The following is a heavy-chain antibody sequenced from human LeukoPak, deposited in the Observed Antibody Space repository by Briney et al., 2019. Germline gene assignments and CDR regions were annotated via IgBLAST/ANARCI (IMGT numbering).Heavy chain of an antibody. D-gene: IGHD2-15*01. CDR3: ARPDCSGGSCSTYYYSSGMDV. V-gene: IGHV1-69*01. CDR1: GGTFSSYA. Sequence: SVKVSCKASGGTFSSYAISWVRQAPGQGLEWMGGIIPIFGTANYAQKFQGRVTITADESTSTAYMELSSLRSEDTAVYYCARPDCSGGSCSTYYYSSGMDVWGQGPTVTVSS. CDR2: IIPIFGTA. J-gene: IGHJ6*02.